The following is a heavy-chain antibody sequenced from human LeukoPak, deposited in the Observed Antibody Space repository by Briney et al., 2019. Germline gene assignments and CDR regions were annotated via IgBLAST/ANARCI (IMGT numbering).Heavy chain of an antibody. CDR1: GYTFTGYY. Sequence: ASVKVSRKASGYTFTGYYMHWVRQAPGQGLEWMGWINPNSGGTNYAQKFQGRVTMTRDTSVSTAYMELSRLRSDDTAVYYCARDGIVGATRGDYWGQGTLVTVSS. CDR3: ARDGIVGATRGDY. CDR2: INPNSGGT. D-gene: IGHD1-26*01. V-gene: IGHV1-2*02. J-gene: IGHJ4*02.